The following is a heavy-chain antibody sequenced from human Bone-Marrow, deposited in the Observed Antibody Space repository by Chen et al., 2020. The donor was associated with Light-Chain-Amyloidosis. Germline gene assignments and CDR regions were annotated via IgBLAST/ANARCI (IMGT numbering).Heavy chain of an antibody. J-gene: IGHJ4*02. CDR2: INPFRGDA. CDR3: ARDDFYSSGIYYIDF. V-gene: IGHV1-2*02. D-gene: IGHD3-10*01. CDR1: GFILTGNH. Sequence: QVQLVQSGAEVKKHGASVKVSCKAYGFILTGNHINGGRQAPGEGLEWVGWINPFRGDATSALRFHGIGTMTRDISITTAYMVLTRLRSDDTAFYDCARDDFYSSGIYYIDFWGQGTLVTVSS.